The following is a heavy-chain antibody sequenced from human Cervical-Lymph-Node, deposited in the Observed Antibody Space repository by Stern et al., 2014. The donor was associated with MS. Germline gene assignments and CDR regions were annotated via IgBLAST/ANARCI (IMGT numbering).Heavy chain of an antibody. CDR2: IMPIFDSE. J-gene: IGHJ4*02. D-gene: IGHD1-26*01. V-gene: IGHV1-69*01. CDR3: ARERVDMGESGGIMDQ. Sequence: MQLVESGAEVRKPGSSVKVSCKASGGSFRSLAISWVRQAPGQGLEWMGGIMPIFDSENYAQKFQGRVTITGDESTTTVYMELRSLRSEDTAVYYCARERVDMGESGGIMDQWGQGTLVTVSS. CDR1: GGSFRSLA.